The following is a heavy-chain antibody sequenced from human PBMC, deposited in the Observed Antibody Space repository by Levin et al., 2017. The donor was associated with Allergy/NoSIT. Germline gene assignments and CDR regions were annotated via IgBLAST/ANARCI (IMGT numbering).Heavy chain of an antibody. CDR2: VYYTGST. CDR3: AKHRYSSSWYPPFDY. V-gene: IGHV4-59*08. J-gene: IGHJ4*02. Sequence: SQTLSLTCTVSGGSISTYYWSWIRQPPGKGLEWIGYVYYTGSTNSNASLKSRVTISVDTSKNQFSLKLSSVTAADTAVYYCAKHRYSSSWYPPFDYWGQGTLVTVSS. CDR1: GGSISTYY. D-gene: IGHD6-13*01.